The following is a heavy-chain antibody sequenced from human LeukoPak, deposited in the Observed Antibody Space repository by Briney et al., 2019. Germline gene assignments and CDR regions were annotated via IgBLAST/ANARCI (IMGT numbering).Heavy chain of an antibody. V-gene: IGHV3-53*01. CDR3: ARGPIVGPTKGFDP. Sequence: TGGSLRLSCAASGFTFSTYVMSWVRQAPGKGLEWVSVIYSGGATYYADSVKGRFTISRDNSKNMLYLQMNSLRAEDTAVYYCARGPIVGPTKGFDPWGQGTLVTVSS. D-gene: IGHD1-26*01. CDR1: GFTFSTYV. J-gene: IGHJ5*02. CDR2: IYSGGAT.